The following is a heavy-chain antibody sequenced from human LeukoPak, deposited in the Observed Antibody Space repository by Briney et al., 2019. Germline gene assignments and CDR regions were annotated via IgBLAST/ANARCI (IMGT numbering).Heavy chain of an antibody. Sequence: PGGSLTLSCAASGFIYSHYGMHWVRQAPGKGLEWVAVIWSDGTNSFYGGSVKGRFTISRDNSQNTLFPQMDSLRVEDTAVYYCVRDAQRGFDYSNSLRYWGHGTLVTVSS. CDR3: VRDAQRGFDYSNSLRY. J-gene: IGHJ4*01. CDR1: GFIYSHYG. V-gene: IGHV3-33*08. D-gene: IGHD4-11*01. CDR2: IWSDGTNS.